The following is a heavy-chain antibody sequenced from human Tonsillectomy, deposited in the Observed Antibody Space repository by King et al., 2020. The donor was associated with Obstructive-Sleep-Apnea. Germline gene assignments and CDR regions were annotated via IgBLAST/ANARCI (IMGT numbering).Heavy chain of an antibody. D-gene: IGHD2-15*01. CDR1: GGSFSDYY. CDR3: ASGLVVVVAATRGWSFDP. Sequence: VQLQQWGTGLLKPSETLSLTCAVYGGSFSDYYWSWIRQPPGKGLEWIGEINHSGSTNYNPSLKSRVTISVDTSKNQFSLKLSSVTAADTAVYYCASGLVVVVAATRGWSFDPWGQGTLVTVSS. CDR2: INHSGST. J-gene: IGHJ5*02. V-gene: IGHV4-34*01.